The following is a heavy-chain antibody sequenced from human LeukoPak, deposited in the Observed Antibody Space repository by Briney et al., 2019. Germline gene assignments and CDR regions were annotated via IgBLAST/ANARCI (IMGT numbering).Heavy chain of an antibody. J-gene: IGHJ4*02. Sequence: TGGSLRLSCAASGFTFSSYWMSWVRQAPGKGLEWVANIKQDGSEKYYVDSVKGRFTISRDNAKNSLYLQMNSLRAEDTAVYHCARAVRYCSGGSCSVGSRFDYWGQGTLVTVSS. CDR2: IKQDGSEK. V-gene: IGHV3-7*01. CDR3: ARAVRYCSGGSCSVGSRFDY. CDR1: GFTFSSYW. D-gene: IGHD2-15*01.